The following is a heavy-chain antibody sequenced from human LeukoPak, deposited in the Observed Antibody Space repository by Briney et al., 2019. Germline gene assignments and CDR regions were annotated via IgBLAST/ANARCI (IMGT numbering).Heavy chain of an antibody. CDR2: ISSSGSTI. D-gene: IGHD4-17*01. J-gene: IGHJ4*02. CDR1: GFSFSDYY. V-gene: IGHV3-11*01. Sequence: GGSLRLSCAASGFSFSDYYMSWIRQAPGKGLEWVSYISSSGSTIYYADSVKGRFTISRDNAKDSLYLQMNSLRAEDTAVYYCARCHMTTVSNFDYWGQGTLVTVSS. CDR3: ARCHMTTVSNFDY.